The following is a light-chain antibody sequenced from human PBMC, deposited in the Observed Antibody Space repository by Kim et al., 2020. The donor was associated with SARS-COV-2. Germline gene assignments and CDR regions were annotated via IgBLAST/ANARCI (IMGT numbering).Light chain of an antibody. CDR1: QSISTY. J-gene: IGKJ4*01. CDR2: AAT. CDR3: QQSYSFPLT. Sequence: DIQMTQSPTSLSASVGDRVTITCRASQSISTYVNWYQQKVGKAPKPLIYAATNLQSGVPSRFSGSGSGTDFTLTISSLQAEDIATYYCQQSYSFPLTFGRGTKVDIK. V-gene: IGKV1-39*01.